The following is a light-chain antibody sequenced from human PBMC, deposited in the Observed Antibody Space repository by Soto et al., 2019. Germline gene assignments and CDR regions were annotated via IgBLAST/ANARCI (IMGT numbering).Light chain of an antibody. CDR2: DND. V-gene: IGLV1-51*01. CDR3: ETWDASLKSVV. Sequence: QSVLTQPPSVSAAPGQKATISCSGSNSNIGSSYVCWYQQFPGTAPKLLIYDNDKRPSGIPDRFSGSKSGTSATLGITGLQTGDEADYYCETWDASLKSVVFGGGTQLTVL. CDR1: NSNIGSSY. J-gene: IGLJ2*01.